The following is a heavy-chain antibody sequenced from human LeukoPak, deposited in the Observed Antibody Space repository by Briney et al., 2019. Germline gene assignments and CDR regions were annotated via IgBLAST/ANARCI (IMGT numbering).Heavy chain of an antibody. J-gene: IGHJ6*03. CDR2: ISSSSSYI. CDR3: ARAAKCLLSIEASSYYYMDV. V-gene: IGHV3-21*01. D-gene: IGHD3-3*01. Sequence: GGSLRLSCAASGFTFSSYSMNWVRQAPGKGLEWVSSISSSSSYIYYADSVKGRFTISRDNAKNSLYLQMNSLRAEDTAVYYCARAAKCLLSIEASSYYYMDVWGEGTTVTVSS. CDR1: GFTFSSYS.